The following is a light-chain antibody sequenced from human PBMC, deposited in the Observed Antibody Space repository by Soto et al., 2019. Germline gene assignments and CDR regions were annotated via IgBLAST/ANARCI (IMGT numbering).Light chain of an antibody. V-gene: IGLV2-14*01. CDR1: GSDVGNYVF. CDR2: EVS. J-gene: IGLJ1*01. Sequence: QSALTQPASVSGSPGQSITISCTGTGSDVGNYVFVSWYQQYPGKAPKLIIFEVSNRPSGVSDRFSGSKSGSTASLSISGLQSEDEADYYCVSYTCTSTLVFGTGTKLTVL. CDR3: VSYTCTSTLV.